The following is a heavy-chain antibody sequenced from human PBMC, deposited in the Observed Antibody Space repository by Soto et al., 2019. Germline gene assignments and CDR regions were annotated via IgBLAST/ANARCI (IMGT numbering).Heavy chain of an antibody. J-gene: IGHJ5*02. V-gene: IGHV1-3*04. CDR1: GITFSTYA. CDR3: ARAISGYVT. D-gene: IGHD5-12*01. CDR2: INTGNGNT. Sequence: QVQLVQSGAEVKKPGASVKVSCKASGITFSTYAIHWVRQAPGQSLEWMGWINTGNGNTRYSQNFQGRVTLTRDTPASTADMDLSSLRSEDTSIYYCARAISGYVTWGQGTLVTVSS.